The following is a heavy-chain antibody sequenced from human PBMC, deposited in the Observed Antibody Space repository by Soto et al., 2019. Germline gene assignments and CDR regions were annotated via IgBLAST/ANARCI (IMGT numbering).Heavy chain of an antibody. CDR1: GFTVSSNY. J-gene: IGHJ4*02. D-gene: IGHD3-22*01. V-gene: IGHV3-53*01. Sequence: EVQLVESGGGLIQPGGSLRLSCAASGFTVSSNYMSWVRQAPGKGLEWVSVIYSGGSTYYADSVKGRFTISRDKSKNTLYLQMNSLRAEDTAVYYCARDNYYDSSGYYSDYWGQGTLVTVSS. CDR3: ARDNYYDSSGYYSDY. CDR2: IYSGGST.